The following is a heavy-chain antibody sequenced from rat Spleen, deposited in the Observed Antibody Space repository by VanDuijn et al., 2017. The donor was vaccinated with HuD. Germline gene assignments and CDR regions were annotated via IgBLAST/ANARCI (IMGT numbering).Heavy chain of an antibody. J-gene: IGHJ2*01. CDR2: ISTGGGST. CDR3: TATSDY. CDR1: GFTFSNYY. V-gene: IGHV5-27*01. D-gene: IGHD3-4*01. Sequence: EVQLVESGGGLVLPGRSLKLSCAASGFTFSNYYMAWVRQAPTKGLEWVAYISTGGGSTYDLDSVKGRFTISRDNAKSTLYLQMDSLRSEDTDTYYCTATSDYWGQGVMVTVSS.